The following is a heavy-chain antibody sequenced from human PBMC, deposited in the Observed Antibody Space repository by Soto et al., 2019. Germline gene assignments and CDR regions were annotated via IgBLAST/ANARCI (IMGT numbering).Heavy chain of an antibody. Sequence: QVQLVESGGGVVQPGRSLRLSCAASGFTFSSYGMHWVRQAPGKGLEWVAVISYDGSNKYYADSVKGRFTISRDNSKNPLYLQMNRLGGGDTGVYFCGKGGFDFWGQGTLVNVSS. J-gene: IGHJ4*02. V-gene: IGHV3-30*18. D-gene: IGHD3-16*01. CDR3: GKGGFDF. CDR2: ISYDGSNK. CDR1: GFTFSSYG.